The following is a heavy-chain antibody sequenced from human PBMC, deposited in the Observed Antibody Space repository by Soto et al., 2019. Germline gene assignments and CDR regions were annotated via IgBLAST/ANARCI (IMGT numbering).Heavy chain of an antibody. Sequence: QVQLQESGPGLVKPSGTLSLTCAVSGGSISSTNWWSWVRQPPGKGLEWIGEIYHSGSTNSNPSLKGRVTMSVDKSKIQCSLILNSVTAADTAVYYCARGQWLAFDYWGQGTLVTVSS. CDR1: GGSISSTNW. D-gene: IGHD6-19*01. J-gene: IGHJ4*02. V-gene: IGHV4-4*02. CDR3: ARGQWLAFDY. CDR2: IYHSGST.